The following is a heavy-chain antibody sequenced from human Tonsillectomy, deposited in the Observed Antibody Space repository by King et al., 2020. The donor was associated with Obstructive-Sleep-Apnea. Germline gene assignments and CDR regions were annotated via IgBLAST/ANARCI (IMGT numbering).Heavy chain of an antibody. Sequence: VQLQESGPGLVKPSETLSLTCTVSGYSISSGYYWDWIRQPPGKGLEWIATIYYSGNTYYNPSLHGPVTISLDTSKNQFSLKLNSVTAADTAVYYCARRGLIYYYGMDVWGQGTTVTVSS. D-gene: IGHD5-12*01. CDR2: IYYSGNT. J-gene: IGHJ6*02. V-gene: IGHV4-38-2*02. CDR3: ARRGLIYYYGMDV. CDR1: GYSISSGYY.